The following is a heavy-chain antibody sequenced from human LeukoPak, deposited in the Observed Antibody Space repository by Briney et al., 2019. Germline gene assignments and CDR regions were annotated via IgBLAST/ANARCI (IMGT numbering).Heavy chain of an antibody. Sequence: ASVKVSCKASGYTFTGYYTHWVRQAPGQGLEWMGWINPNSGGTNYAQKFQGRVTMTRDTSISTAYMELSRLRSDDTAVYYCARALYPGIAAEYYHYGMDVWGQGTTVTVSS. D-gene: IGHD6-13*01. J-gene: IGHJ6*02. CDR3: ARALYPGIAAEYYHYGMDV. CDR1: GYTFTGYY. CDR2: INPNSGGT. V-gene: IGHV1-2*02.